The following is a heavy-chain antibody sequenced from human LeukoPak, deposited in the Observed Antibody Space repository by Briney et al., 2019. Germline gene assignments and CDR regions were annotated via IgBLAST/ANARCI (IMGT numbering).Heavy chain of an antibody. CDR1: GGSISSYY. V-gene: IGHV4-59*01. J-gene: IGHJ4*02. CDR3: ARGITMIVVVD. D-gene: IGHD3-22*01. CDR2: IYYSGST. Sequence: PSETLSLTCTVSGGSISSYYWSWIRQPPGKGLEWIGYIYYSGSTNYNPSLKSRVTISVDTSKIQFSLKLSSVTAADTAVYYCARGITMIVVVDWGQGTLVTVSS.